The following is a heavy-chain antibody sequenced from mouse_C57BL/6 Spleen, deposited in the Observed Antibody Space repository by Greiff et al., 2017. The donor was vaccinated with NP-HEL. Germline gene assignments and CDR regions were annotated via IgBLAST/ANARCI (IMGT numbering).Heavy chain of an antibody. CDR1: GFTFSDYG. D-gene: IGHD2-13*01. CDR3: AREGDYLWDYYAMDY. Sequence: EVKLVESGGGLVKPGGSLKLSCAASGFTFSDYGMHWVRHAPEKGLEWVAYISSGSSTLYSADTVKGRFTISRDNAKNTLFLQMTSLRSEDTAMYYCAREGDYLWDYYAMDYWGQGTSVTVSS. V-gene: IGHV5-17*01. CDR2: ISSGSSTL. J-gene: IGHJ4*01.